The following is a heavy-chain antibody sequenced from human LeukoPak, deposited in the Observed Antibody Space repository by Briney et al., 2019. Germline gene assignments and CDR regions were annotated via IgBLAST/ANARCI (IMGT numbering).Heavy chain of an antibody. Sequence: SETLSLTRAVNGGSFSGYYWSWIRQPPGKGLEWIGEINHSGSTNYNPSLKSRVTISVDTSKNQFSLKLSSVTAADTAVYYCARFVGYCSSTSCSHGAFDIWGQGTMVTVSS. CDR1: GGSFSGYY. V-gene: IGHV4-34*01. J-gene: IGHJ3*02. D-gene: IGHD2-2*01. CDR3: ARFVGYCSSTSCSHGAFDI. CDR2: INHSGST.